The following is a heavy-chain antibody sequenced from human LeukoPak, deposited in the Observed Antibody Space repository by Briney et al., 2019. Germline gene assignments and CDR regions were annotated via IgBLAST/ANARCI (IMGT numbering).Heavy chain of an antibody. Sequence: GGSLRLSCAASGFTFSSYAMSWVRQAPGKGLEWVSAISGGGGSTYYADPVKGRFTISRDNSKNTLYLQMNSLRAEDTAVYYCAKGSPYSGSYYGFDYWGQGTLVTVSS. V-gene: IGHV3-23*01. D-gene: IGHD1-26*01. CDR1: GFTFSSYA. CDR3: AKGSPYSGSYYGFDY. J-gene: IGHJ4*02. CDR2: ISGGGGST.